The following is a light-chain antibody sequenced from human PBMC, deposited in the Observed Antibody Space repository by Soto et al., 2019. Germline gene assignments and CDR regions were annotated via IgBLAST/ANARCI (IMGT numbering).Light chain of an antibody. CDR3: SSYTSRNTWV. CDR2: DVT. J-gene: IGLJ3*02. CDR1: SSDVGAFNS. V-gene: IGLV2-14*03. Sequence: QSALTQPASVSGSPGQSITISCTGSSSDVGAFNSVSWYQQHPGKAPKLIIHDVTNRPSGVSNRCSASKSGNTASLTISGLQAEYEADYSCSSYTSRNTWVFGGGTKLTVL.